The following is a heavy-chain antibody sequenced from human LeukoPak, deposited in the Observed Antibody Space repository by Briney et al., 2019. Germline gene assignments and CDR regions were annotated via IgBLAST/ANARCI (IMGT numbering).Heavy chain of an antibody. D-gene: IGHD2-2*01. CDR3: ARVVPAAVNWFDP. CDR2: IDPSDSYT. Sequence: GESLKISCKGSGYSFTSYWISWVRQMPGKGLEWMGRIDPSDSYTNYSPSFQGHVTISADKSISTAYLQWGSLKASDTATYYCARVVPAAVNWFDPWGQGTLVTVSS. V-gene: IGHV5-10-1*01. J-gene: IGHJ5*02. CDR1: GYSFTSYW.